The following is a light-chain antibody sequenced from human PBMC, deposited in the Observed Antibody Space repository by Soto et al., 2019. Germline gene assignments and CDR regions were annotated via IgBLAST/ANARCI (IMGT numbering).Light chain of an antibody. Sequence: QSALTQPRSVSGSPGQSVTISCTGTSSDVGGYNYVSWYHQYPGKAPKLMIYDVSKRPSGVPDRFSGSKSGDTASLTISGLQAEDEADYYCCSYAGSYSVVFGGGTKVTVL. CDR2: DVS. V-gene: IGLV2-11*01. J-gene: IGLJ2*01. CDR3: CSYAGSYSVV. CDR1: SSDVGGYNY.